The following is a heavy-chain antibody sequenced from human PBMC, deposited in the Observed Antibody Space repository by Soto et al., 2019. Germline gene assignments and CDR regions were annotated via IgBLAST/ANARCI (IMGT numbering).Heavy chain of an antibody. V-gene: IGHV3-23*01. J-gene: IGHJ5*02. CDR1: GFTFSSYA. CDR3: AKVRGNPYYDILTGHYKPWFDP. CDR2: ISGSGGSA. Sequence: GGSLRLSCAASGFTFSSYAMSWVRQAPGKGLEWVSAISGSGGSAYYADSVKGRFTISRDNSKNTLYLQMNSLRAEDTAVYYCAKVRGNPYYDILTGHYKPWFDPSGQATLVTVSS. D-gene: IGHD3-9*01.